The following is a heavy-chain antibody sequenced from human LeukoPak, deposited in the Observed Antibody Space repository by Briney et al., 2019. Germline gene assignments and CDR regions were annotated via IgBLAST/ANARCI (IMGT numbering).Heavy chain of an antibody. CDR3: ARDMGAYY. J-gene: IGHJ4*02. CDR2: ISYDGSNK. V-gene: IGHV3-30*19. D-gene: IGHD4/OR15-4a*01. CDR1: GFIFSTYG. Sequence: GGSLRLSCAASGFIFSTYGMHWVRQAPGKGLEWVAVISYDGSNKYYADSVKGRFTISRDNSKNTLYLQMNSLRAEDTAVYYCARDMGAYYWGQGTLVTVSS.